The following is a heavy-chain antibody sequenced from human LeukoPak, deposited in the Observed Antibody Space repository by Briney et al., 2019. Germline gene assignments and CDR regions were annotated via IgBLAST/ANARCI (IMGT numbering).Heavy chain of an antibody. Sequence: ASVKVSCKASGYTFTGYYMHWVRQAPGQGLERMGWINPNSGGTNYAQKFQGRVTMTRDTSISTAYMELSRLRSDDTAVYYCARSRGRSSSWYRYNWFDPWGQGTLVTVSS. J-gene: IGHJ5*02. D-gene: IGHD6-13*01. CDR2: INPNSGGT. CDR1: GYTFTGYY. CDR3: ARSRGRSSSWYRYNWFDP. V-gene: IGHV1-2*02.